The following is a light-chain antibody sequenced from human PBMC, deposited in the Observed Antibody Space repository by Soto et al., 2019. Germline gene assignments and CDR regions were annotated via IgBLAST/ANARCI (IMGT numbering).Light chain of an antibody. J-gene: IGKJ1*01. V-gene: IGKV3-20*01. CDR1: QGVSSY. CDR3: HQYGSSPQT. Sequence: EIVLTQSPATLSLSPGERATLSCRASQGVSSYLAWYQQKPGQAPRLLIYGASSRATGIPDRFTGSGSGTDFTLTISRLEPEDFAVFYCHQYGSSPQTFGQGTKVDIK. CDR2: GAS.